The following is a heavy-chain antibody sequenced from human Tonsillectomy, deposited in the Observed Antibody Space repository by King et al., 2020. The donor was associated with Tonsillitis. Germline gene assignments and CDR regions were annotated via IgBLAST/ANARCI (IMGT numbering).Heavy chain of an antibody. J-gene: IGHJ3*02. D-gene: IGHD2-15*01. CDR2: IRSEAYGGTS. Sequence: VQLVESGGGLVQPGRSLRLSCTASGFIFGDYAMSWFRQAPGKGLEWVGVIRSEAYGGTSQYAASVEGRFTISRDDSKSIVYRQMDSLKIDDAAVYYCTLSSGYISCWIGAFDIWGQGTMVTVSS. CDR1: GFIFGDYA. CDR3: TLSSGYISCWIGAFDI. V-gene: IGHV3-49*03.